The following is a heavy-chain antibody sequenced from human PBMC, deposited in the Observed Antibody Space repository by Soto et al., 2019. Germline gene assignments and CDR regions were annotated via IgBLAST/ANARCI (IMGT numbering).Heavy chain of an antibody. CDR1: GGSLSSYY. J-gene: IGHJ4*02. V-gene: IGHV4-59*08. CDR2: IYYSGST. Sequence: SETLSLTCTVSGGSLSSYYWSWIRQPPGKGLEWIGYIYYSGSTNYNPSLKSRVTISVDTSKNQFSLKLSSVTAADTAVYYCARSSAYGDYDSWGQGTLVTVSS. D-gene: IGHD4-17*01. CDR3: ARSSAYGDYDS.